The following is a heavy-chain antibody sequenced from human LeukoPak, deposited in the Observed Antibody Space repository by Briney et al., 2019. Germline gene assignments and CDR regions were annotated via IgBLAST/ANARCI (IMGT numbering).Heavy chain of an antibody. CDR1: GGSISSYY. Sequence: SETLSLTCTVSGGSISSYYWSWIRQPAGTALEWIGRIYTSGTITYNPSLKSRVTMSVDTSKNQFSLKLSSVTAADTAVYYCARDSGTTGEVKFDPWGQGTLVTASS. J-gene: IGHJ5*02. D-gene: IGHD3-10*01. CDR3: ARDSGTTGEVKFDP. CDR2: IYTSGTI. V-gene: IGHV4-4*07.